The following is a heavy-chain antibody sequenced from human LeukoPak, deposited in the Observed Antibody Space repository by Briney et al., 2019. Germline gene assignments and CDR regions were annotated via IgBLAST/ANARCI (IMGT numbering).Heavy chain of an antibody. CDR2: INPNSGGT. CDR1: GYTFTGYY. CDR3: AREGVVVVDSDGMDV. Sequence: ASVKVSCKASGYTFTGYYMHWVRQAPGQGLEWMGWINPNSGGTNYAQKFQGRVTTTRDTSISTAYMELSRLRSDDTAVYYCAREGVVVVDSDGMDVWGQGATVTVSS. V-gene: IGHV1-2*02. J-gene: IGHJ6*02. D-gene: IGHD2-15*01.